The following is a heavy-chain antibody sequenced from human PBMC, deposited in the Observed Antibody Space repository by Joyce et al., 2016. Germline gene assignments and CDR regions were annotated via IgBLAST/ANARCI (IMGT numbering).Heavy chain of an antibody. CDR3: ARGPMPPYAFDV. CDR2: MNPDTGET. J-gene: IGHJ3*01. V-gene: IGHV1-2*06. CDR1: GYSFSDSY. Sequence: QVNLVQSGAEVKKPGASVKVSCKASGYSFSDSYIHWVRQAPGQWLQGMGRMNPDTGETIYAQKFQGRVTLTRDTFISTVYMEVSRLRSDDTAVYFCARGPMPPYAFDVWGQGTLVTVST. D-gene: IGHD2-2*01.